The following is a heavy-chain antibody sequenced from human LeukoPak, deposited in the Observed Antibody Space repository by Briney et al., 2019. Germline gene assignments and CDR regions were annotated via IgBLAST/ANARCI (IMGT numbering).Heavy chain of an antibody. J-gene: IGHJ4*02. Sequence: GGSLRLSCAASGFTFSSYWMSWVRQAPGKGLEWVANIKQDGSEKYYVDSVKGRFTISRDNAQNSLYLQMNSLRVEDTAVYYCARDKVVGATIFDYWGQGTLVTVSS. V-gene: IGHV3-7*01. D-gene: IGHD1-26*01. CDR3: ARDKVVGATIFDY. CDR2: IKQDGSEK. CDR1: GFTFSSYW.